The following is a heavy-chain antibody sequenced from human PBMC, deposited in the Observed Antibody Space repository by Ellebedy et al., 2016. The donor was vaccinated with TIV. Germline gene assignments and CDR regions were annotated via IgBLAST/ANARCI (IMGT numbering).Heavy chain of an antibody. Sequence: GGSLRLXXAASGFTFSSYGMHWVRQAPGKGLEWVAVIPYDESDKYYADSVKGRFTISRDNSKNTLYLQMNSLRAEDTAVYYCAKDDGSAGFYYYYGMDVWGQGTTVTVSS. CDR3: AKDDGSAGFYYYYGMDV. D-gene: IGHD6-25*01. J-gene: IGHJ6*02. CDR1: GFTFSSYG. V-gene: IGHV3-30*18. CDR2: IPYDESDK.